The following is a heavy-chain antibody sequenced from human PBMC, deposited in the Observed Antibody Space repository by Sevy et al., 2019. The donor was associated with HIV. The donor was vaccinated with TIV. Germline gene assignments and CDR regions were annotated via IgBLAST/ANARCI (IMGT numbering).Heavy chain of an antibody. CDR2: IWYDGSNK. Sequence: GGSLRLSCAASGFTFSSYGMHWVRQAPGKGLEWVAVIWYDGSNKYYADSVKGRFTIPRDNSKNTLYLQMNSLRAEDTAVYYCARDAYYDSSGPWFDPWGQGTLVTVSS. D-gene: IGHD3-22*01. CDR1: GFTFSSYG. CDR3: ARDAYYDSSGPWFDP. V-gene: IGHV3-33*01. J-gene: IGHJ5*02.